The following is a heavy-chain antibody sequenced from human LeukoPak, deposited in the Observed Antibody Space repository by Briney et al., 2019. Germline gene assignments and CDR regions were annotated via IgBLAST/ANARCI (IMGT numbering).Heavy chain of an antibody. CDR2: INPNSGGT. CDR3: ARDLKGADAFDI. J-gene: IGHJ3*02. CDR1: GYTFTGYY. V-gene: IGHV1-2*02. D-gene: IGHD3-16*01. Sequence: ASVKVSCKASGYTFTGYYMHWVRQAPGQGLEWMGWINPNSGGTNYAQKFQGRVTMTRDTSISTAYMELSRLRSDDTAVYYCARDLKGADAFDIWGQGTMVTVSS.